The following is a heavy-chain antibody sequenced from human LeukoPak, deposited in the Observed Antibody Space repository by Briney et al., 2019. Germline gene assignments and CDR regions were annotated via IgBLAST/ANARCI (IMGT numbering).Heavy chain of an antibody. Sequence: QLGGSLRLSCAASGFTFSSHAMSWVRQAPGKGLEGFSAISGSGGSTYYADSVKGRFTISRDNSKNTLYMKMNSLRAEDTAVYYCAKVLPYYDFWSGYPMYYFDYWGQGTLVTVSS. V-gene: IGHV3-23*01. CDR2: ISGSGGST. CDR3: AKVLPYYDFWSGYPMYYFDY. D-gene: IGHD3-3*01. J-gene: IGHJ4*02. CDR1: GFTFSSHA.